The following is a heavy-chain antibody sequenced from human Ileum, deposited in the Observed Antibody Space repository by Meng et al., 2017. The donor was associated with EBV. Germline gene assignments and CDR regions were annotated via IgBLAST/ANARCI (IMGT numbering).Heavy chain of an antibody. CDR3: ARGRRNEPLFDY. Sequence: QVPLVQFGAEGKKPGSSVKVACKTSGGSFSTHTFSWVRQAPGQGLEWTGGLIAVFDKTKAAPRFQDRVTFTADESTSTAYMELSSLTFDDTAVYFCARGRRNEPLFDYWGQGTLVTVSS. D-gene: IGHD1-14*01. V-gene: IGHV1-69*13. CDR2: LIAVFDKT. CDR1: GGSFSTHT. J-gene: IGHJ4*02.